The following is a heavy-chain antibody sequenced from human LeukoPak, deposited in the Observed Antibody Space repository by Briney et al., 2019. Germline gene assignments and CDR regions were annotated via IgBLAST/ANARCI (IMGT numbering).Heavy chain of an antibody. Sequence: ASVKVSCKVSGYTLTELSMHWVRQAPGKGLDWMGGFDPEDGDTIYAQKFQGSVTMTEDKSTDTAYMELSSLRSEDTAVYYCAASYTPGAFDIWGQGTMVTVSS. CDR2: FDPEDGDT. D-gene: IGHD1-1*01. J-gene: IGHJ3*02. CDR1: GYTLTELS. CDR3: AASYTPGAFDI. V-gene: IGHV1-24*01.